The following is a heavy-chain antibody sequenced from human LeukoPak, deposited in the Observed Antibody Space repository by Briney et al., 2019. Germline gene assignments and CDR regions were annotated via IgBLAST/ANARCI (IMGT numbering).Heavy chain of an antibody. CDR1: GDSVSNNNAA. CDR3: ASAKASGTAFHI. CDR2: TYYRSRWYN. V-gene: IGHV6-1*01. Sequence: SQTLSLTCAISGDSVSNNNAAWHWIRPSPSRGLEWLGRTYYRSRWYNDYAVSLKSRITINPDTSKNQLSLHLNSVTPEDTAVYYCASAKASGTAFHIWGQGTMVTVSS. J-gene: IGHJ3*02. D-gene: IGHD3-10*01.